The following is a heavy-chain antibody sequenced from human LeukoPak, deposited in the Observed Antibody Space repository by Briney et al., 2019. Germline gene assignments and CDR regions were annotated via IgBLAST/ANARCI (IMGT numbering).Heavy chain of an antibody. D-gene: IGHD6-6*01. V-gene: IGHV3-23*01. J-gene: IGHJ4*02. CDR3: AKALIEYSSSSRGSDY. CDR1: GFTFSSYA. Sequence: PGGSLRLSCAASGFTFSSYAMSWVRQAPGKGLEWVSAISGSGGSTYYADSVKGRFTISRDNSKNTLYLQMNSLRAEDTAVYYCAKALIEYSSSSRGSDYWGQGTLVTVSS. CDR2: ISGSGGST.